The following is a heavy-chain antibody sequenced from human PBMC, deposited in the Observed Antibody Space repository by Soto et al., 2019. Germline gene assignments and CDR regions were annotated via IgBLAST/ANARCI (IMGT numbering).Heavy chain of an antibody. CDR3: VRDGWYSIQAPY. Sequence: QVQLVESGGGVVQPGRSLRLSCAASGFTFSSHGMHWVRQAPGKGLEWVAVIWYDGSNKYYADSVKGRFTISRDDSKNFVYLQMNSLRAEDTAVYYCVRDGWYSIQAPYWGQGTLVTVSS. J-gene: IGHJ4*02. D-gene: IGHD6-19*01. CDR1: GFTFSSHG. CDR2: IWYDGSNK. V-gene: IGHV3-33*01.